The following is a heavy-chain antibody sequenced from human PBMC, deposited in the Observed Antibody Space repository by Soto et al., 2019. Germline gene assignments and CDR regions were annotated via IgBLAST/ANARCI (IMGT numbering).Heavy chain of an antibody. CDR2: VSWNSGSI. V-gene: IGHV3-9*01. CDR1: GFTFDDYA. Sequence: EVQLVESGVGLVQPGKSLRRSCAASGFTFDDYAMHLVRQAPGKGLECVSGVSWNSGSIGYADSVKGRFSISRDNAKNSLYLQMNSLRAEDTALYYCAKAGPVAPYYYYGMDVWGQGTTVTVSS. J-gene: IGHJ6*02. D-gene: IGHD2-2*01. CDR3: AKAGPVAPYYYYGMDV.